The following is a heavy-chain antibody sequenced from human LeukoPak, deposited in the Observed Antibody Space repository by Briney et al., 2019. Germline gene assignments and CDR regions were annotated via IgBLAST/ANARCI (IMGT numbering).Heavy chain of an antibody. Sequence: GGSLRLSCEASGLSLSNYPMHWVRQAPGKGLEWITLITYDGAFDGGKTYYADSVKGRFTVSRDNSKNTLYLQMNSLRAEDTAVYYCANIRFLENYGMDVWGQGTTVTVSS. CDR3: ANIRFLENYGMDV. CDR1: GLSLSNYP. V-gene: IGHV3-30*07. D-gene: IGHD3-3*01. J-gene: IGHJ6*02. CDR2: ITYDGAFDGGKT.